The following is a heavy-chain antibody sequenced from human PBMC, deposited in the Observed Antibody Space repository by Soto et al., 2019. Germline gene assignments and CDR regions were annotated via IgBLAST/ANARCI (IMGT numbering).Heavy chain of an antibody. CDR2: IYPGDSDT. J-gene: IGHJ4*02. CDR1: GYSFASHW. Sequence: GESLKISCKGSGYSFASHWVAWVRQMPGKGLGWIGTIYPGDSDTKYSSAFRGHVTISADTSVSTAYLQWRSLEATDSAIYYCARYSGRYWHYLDFWGQGTLVTVPQ. D-gene: IGHD1-26*01. V-gene: IGHV5-51*01. CDR3: ARYSGRYWHYLDF.